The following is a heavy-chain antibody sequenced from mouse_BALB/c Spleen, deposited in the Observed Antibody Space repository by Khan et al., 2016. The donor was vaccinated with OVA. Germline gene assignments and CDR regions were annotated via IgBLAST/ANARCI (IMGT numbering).Heavy chain of an antibody. V-gene: IGHV1-54*01. CDR3: SRSGYGFGAY. J-gene: IGHJ3*01. Sequence: QVQLQQSGAELVRPGTSVKVSCKASGYAFSNYLIEWLKQRPGQGLEWIGVINPGSGGTKYNDKFKDKATLTADTSSSTAYMQLSSLTSDDSAVYFCSRSGYGFGAYWGPGTLVTVSA. CDR2: INPGSGGT. D-gene: IGHD3-2*02. CDR1: GYAFSNYL.